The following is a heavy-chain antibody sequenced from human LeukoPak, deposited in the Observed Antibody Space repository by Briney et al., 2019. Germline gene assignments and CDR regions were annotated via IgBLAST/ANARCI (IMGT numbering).Heavy chain of an antibody. V-gene: IGHV3-23*01. CDR3: AKDRSATALALRFFDF. D-gene: IGHD5-18*01. CDR2: ISAGGAGT. J-gene: IGHJ4*02. Sequence: GGSLRLSCAASGFTFSRFAMSWVRQAPGKGLEWVSGISAGGAGTYYADSVKGRFTISRDNSKNTLYLQMNSLRPEDTAFYYCAKDRSATALALRFFDFWGQGTLVTVSS. CDR1: GFTFSRFA.